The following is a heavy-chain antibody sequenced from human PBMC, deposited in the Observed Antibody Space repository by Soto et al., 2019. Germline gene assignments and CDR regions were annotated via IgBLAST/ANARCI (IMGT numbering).Heavy chain of an antibody. J-gene: IGHJ4*02. CDR1: GGTFSRYA. V-gene: IGHV1-69*01. CDR3: ARGWGSVTTDYYSTY. D-gene: IGHD3-9*01. Sequence: QVQLVQSGAEMKKPGSSVKVSCKASGGTFSRYAISWVRQAPGQGLEWMGGIIPIFGTANYAQKFQGRVTITADESTPTVYMELSSLRSGDTAVYYCARGWGSVTTDYYSTYWRQGTLITVSS. CDR2: IIPIFGTA.